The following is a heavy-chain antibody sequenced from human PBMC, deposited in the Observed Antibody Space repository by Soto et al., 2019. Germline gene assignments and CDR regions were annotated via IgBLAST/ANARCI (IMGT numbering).Heavy chain of an antibody. Sequence: VTDSCKASRYTFTSYGIRWVRQAPGQGREWMGWISADNGITNYAQKLKGRATMTADTSTSPAYRELRSLRSSETAVYYCARDLGGSYLVSFFYVDNWGQEALVTASS. D-gene: IGHD1-26*01. CDR2: ISADNGIT. CDR3: ARDLGGSYLVSFFYVDN. CDR1: RYTFTSYG. V-gene: IGHV1-18*01. J-gene: IGHJ4*02.